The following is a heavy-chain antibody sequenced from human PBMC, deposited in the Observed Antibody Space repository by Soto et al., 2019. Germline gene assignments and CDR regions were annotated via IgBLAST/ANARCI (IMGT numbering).Heavy chain of an antibody. Sequence: QVQLQESGPGLVKPSQTLSLTCTVSGDSINNGDCYWSWLRQLPGKGLEWIGYIYYSGTKYYNPSRKSRVPMSVDTSKHQFSPNLTSVTAADTAVYYCAREKEDDSGDYNAFDIWGQGTVVTVSS. CDR2: IYYSGTK. D-gene: IGHD4-17*01. CDR1: GDSINNGDCY. V-gene: IGHV4-31*03. J-gene: IGHJ3*02. CDR3: AREKEDDSGDYNAFDI.